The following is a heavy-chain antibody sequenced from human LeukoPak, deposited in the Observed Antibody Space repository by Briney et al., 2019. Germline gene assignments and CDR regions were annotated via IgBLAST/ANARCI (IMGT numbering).Heavy chain of an antibody. J-gene: IGHJ4*02. D-gene: IGHD3-9*01. CDR3: ARLSDILTGYYSALYY. Sequence: GESLKISCKGSGYSFTSYWIGWVRQMPGKGLEWMGIIYPGDSDTRYSPSFQGQVTISADKSISTAYLQWSSLKASDTAMYYCARLSDILTGYYSALYYWGQGTLVTVSS. CDR1: GYSFTSYW. V-gene: IGHV5-51*01. CDR2: IYPGDSDT.